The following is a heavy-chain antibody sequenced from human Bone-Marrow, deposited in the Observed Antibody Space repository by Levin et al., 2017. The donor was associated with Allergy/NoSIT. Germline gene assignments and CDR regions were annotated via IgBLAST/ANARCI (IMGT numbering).Heavy chain of an antibody. CDR1: GFTFSSYS. CDR2: ISSSSSYI. CDR3: AREMGCSSTSCYRDFDY. Sequence: AGGSLRLSCAASGFTFSSYSMNWVRQAPGKGLEWVSSISSSSSYIYYADSVKGRFTISRDNAKNSLYLQMNSLRAEDTAVYYCAREMGCSSTSCYRDFDYWGQGTLVTVSS. D-gene: IGHD2-2*02. J-gene: IGHJ4*02. V-gene: IGHV3-21*01.